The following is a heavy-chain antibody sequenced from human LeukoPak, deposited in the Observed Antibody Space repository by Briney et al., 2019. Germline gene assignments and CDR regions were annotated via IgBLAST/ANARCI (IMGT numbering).Heavy chain of an antibody. CDR2: ISSSSSTI. D-gene: IGHD3-10*01. Sequence: GGSLRLSCAASGFTFSSYGMNWVRQAPGKGLEWVSYISSSSSTIYYADSVKGRFTISRDNAKNSLYLQLNSLRAEDTALYYCARDTHYYGSGSPAFDLWGRGTMVTVSS. CDR3: ARDTHYYGSGSPAFDL. CDR1: GFTFSSYG. J-gene: IGHJ3*01. V-gene: IGHV3-48*01.